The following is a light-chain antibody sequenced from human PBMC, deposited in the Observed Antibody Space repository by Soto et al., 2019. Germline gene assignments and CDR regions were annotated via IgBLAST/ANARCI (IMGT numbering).Light chain of an antibody. J-gene: IGKJ4*01. Sequence: DIVMTQSPDSLAVSLGERATINCKSSQSVLFSSNNKNYLAWYQQKPGQHPKLLIYWASTRESGVPDRFSGSGSGTDFTLTISSLQAEDVAVYYCQQYYGIPLTFGGGTKVEIK. CDR2: WAS. V-gene: IGKV4-1*01. CDR1: QSVLFSSNNKNY. CDR3: QQYYGIPLT.